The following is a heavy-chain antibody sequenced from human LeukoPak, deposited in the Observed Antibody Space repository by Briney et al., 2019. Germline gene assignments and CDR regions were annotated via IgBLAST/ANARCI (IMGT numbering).Heavy chain of an antibody. CDR3: ARSHVEYYDILTGYRRNQNNWFDP. V-gene: IGHV4-30-2*01. CDR2: IYHSGST. J-gene: IGHJ5*02. Sequence: SETLSLTCAVSGGSISSGGYSWSWIRQPPGKGLEWIGYIYHSGSTYYNPSLKSRVTISVDRSKNQFSLKLSSVTATDTAVYYCARSHVEYYDILTGYRRNQNNWFDPWGQGTLVTVSS. CDR1: GGSISSGGYS. D-gene: IGHD3-9*01.